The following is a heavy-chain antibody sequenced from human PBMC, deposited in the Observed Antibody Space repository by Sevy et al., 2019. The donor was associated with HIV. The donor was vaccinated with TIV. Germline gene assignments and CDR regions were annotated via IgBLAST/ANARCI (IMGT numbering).Heavy chain of an antibody. J-gene: IGHJ6*02. Sequence: ASVKVSCKASGYTFTRYGISWVRQAPGQGLEWMGWMSGKSGDTNYAQRLQGRVTMTTDTSTNTAYMELRSLRSDDTAVYYCARDRNNYDSSGYPKGVDVWGQGTTVTVSS. CDR1: GYTFTRYG. CDR3: ARDRNNYDSSGYPKGVDV. V-gene: IGHV1-18*01. CDR2: MSGKSGDT. D-gene: IGHD3-22*01.